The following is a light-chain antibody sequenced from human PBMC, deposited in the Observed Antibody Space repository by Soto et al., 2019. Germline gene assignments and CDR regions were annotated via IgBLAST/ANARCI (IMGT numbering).Light chain of an antibody. V-gene: IGLV2-14*03. CDR3: SSYSTGGSYV. CDR1: SSDVGGYNS. CDR2: DVS. J-gene: IGLJ1*01. Sequence: QSALTQPASVSGSPGQSIAISCTGTSSDVGGYNSASWYQQHPGKASKLLIYDVSNRPSGVSNRFSGSKSGNTASLTISGFQAEDEADYSCSSYSTGGSYVFGTGTKVTVL.